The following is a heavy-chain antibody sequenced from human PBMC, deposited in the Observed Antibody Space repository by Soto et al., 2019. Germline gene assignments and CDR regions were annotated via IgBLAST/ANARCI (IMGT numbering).Heavy chain of an antibody. CDR1: GYTFTSYG. Sequence: GASVKVSCKASGYTFTSYGISCVRQAPGQRLEWMGWINAANGNTKYSQHFQDRVSITKDTSASMVYMELSTLRSEDTAMYYCAREGNLGWDFGFFDYWGQGTLVTVSS. D-gene: IGHD3-3*01. CDR3: AREGNLGWDFGFFDY. V-gene: IGHV1-3*01. CDR2: INAANGNT. J-gene: IGHJ4*02.